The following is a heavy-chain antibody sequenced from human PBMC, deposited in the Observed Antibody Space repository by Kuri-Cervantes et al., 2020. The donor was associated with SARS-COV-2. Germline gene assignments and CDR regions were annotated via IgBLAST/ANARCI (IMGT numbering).Heavy chain of an antibody. CDR2: IPSAGGT. Sequence: GWIRQPPGKGLEWIGSIPSAGGTYYSPFLKSRVTISVDTSKNQFSLKLTSVTAADTAVYYCARGRRGVPATVFDYWGQGTLVTVSS. D-gene: IGHD2-2*01. J-gene: IGHJ4*02. CDR3: ARGRRGVPATVFDY. V-gene: IGHV4-39*01.